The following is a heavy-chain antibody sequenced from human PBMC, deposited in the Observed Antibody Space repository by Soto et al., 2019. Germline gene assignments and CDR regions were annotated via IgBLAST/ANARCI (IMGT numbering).Heavy chain of an antibody. D-gene: IGHD1-20*01. CDR1: GGSISSGGYS. Sequence: SETLSLTCAVSGGSISSGGYSWSWIRQPPGKGLEWIGYIYHSGSTYYNPSLKSRVTISVDRSKNQFSLKLSSVTAADTAVYYCAREGRGYNAFDIWGQGTMVTVSS. J-gene: IGHJ3*02. V-gene: IGHV4-30-2*01. CDR2: IYHSGST. CDR3: AREGRGYNAFDI.